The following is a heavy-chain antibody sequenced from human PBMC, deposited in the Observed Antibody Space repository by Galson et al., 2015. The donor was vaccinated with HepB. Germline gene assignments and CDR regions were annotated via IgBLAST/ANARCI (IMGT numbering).Heavy chain of an antibody. CDR2: IYPGDSDT. CDR1: GSSFTTNW. CDR3: ARLALADPTTGGFDY. J-gene: IGHJ4*02. Sequence: QSGAEVKKPGESLKISCKGSGSSFTTNWIAWVRQMPGKGLEWMGVIYPGDSDTRYSPSFRGQVTISVDKSRSTADLQWSSLKASDTAIYYCARLALADPTTGGFDYWGQGTLVTVSS. V-gene: IGHV5-51*01. D-gene: IGHD3-3*02.